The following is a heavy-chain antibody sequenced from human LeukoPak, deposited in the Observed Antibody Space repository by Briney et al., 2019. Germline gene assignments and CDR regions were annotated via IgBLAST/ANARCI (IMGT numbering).Heavy chain of an antibody. D-gene: IGHD3-3*01. CDR1: GGSFSGYY. J-gene: IGHJ4*02. CDR2: INHSGST. V-gene: IGHV4-34*01. CDR3: ARSITIFGVVILATYYFDY. Sequence: ETLSLTCAVYGGSFSGYYWSWIRQPPGKGLEWIGEINHSGSTNYNPSLKSRVTISVDTSKNQFSLKLSSVTAADTAVYYCARSITIFGVVILATYYFDYWGQGTLVTVSS.